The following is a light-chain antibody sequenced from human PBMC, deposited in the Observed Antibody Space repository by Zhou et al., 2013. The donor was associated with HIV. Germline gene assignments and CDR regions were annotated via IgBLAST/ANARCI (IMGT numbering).Light chain of an antibody. Sequence: EIVMTQSPATLSVSPGERATLSCRASQSVSSSYLAWYQQKPGQAPRLLIYGASSRATGIPDRFSGSGSGTEFTLTISRLEPEDFAVYYCQHYGVSPYTFGPGTKLEI. CDR2: GAS. V-gene: IGKV3-20*01. CDR3: QHYGVSPYT. CDR1: QSVSSSY. J-gene: IGKJ2*01.